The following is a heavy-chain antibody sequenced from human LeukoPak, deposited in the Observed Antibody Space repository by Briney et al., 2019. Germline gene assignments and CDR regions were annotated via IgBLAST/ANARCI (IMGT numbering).Heavy chain of an antibody. D-gene: IGHD4-17*01. Sequence: SETLSLTCTVSGGSISISNYYWSWIRQPAGKGLEWIGRTYTSGSTNYNPSLKSRVTMSVDTSKNQFSLKLSSVTAADTAVYSCARGARDYGDYRGYFDYWGQGTLVTVSS. J-gene: IGHJ4*02. V-gene: IGHV4-61*02. CDR3: ARGARDYGDYRGYFDY. CDR1: GGSISISNYY. CDR2: TYTSGST.